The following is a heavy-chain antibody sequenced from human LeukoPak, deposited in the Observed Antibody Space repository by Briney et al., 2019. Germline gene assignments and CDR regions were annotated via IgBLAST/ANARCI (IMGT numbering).Heavy chain of an antibody. J-gene: IGHJ4*02. D-gene: IGHD5-12*01. CDR2: IYSGGRT. V-gene: IGHV3-NL1*01. Sequence: PGGSLRLSCAASGFTFSSYGMHWVRQAPGKGLEWVSVIYSGGRTYYADSVKGRFTISRDNAKNSLYLQMNSLRAEDTAVYYCARVSSPLKYSGYGGSDYWGQGTLVTVSS. CDR1: GFTFSSYG. CDR3: ARVSSPLKYSGYGGSDY.